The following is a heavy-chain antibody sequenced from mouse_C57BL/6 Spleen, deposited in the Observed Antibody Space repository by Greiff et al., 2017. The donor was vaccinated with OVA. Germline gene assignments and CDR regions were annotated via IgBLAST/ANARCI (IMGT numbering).Heavy chain of an antibody. CDR3: ARKGFAY. V-gene: IGHV1-26*01. J-gene: IGHJ3*01. CDR2: INPNNGCT. CDR1: GFTFTDYD. Sequence: EVQLQQSGPELVKPGASVKISCTASGFTFTDYDMNWVRQSHGKSLEWMGDINPNNGCTSYNQKFKGKATLTVDKSASTAYMELRSLTSDDSAVYYCARKGFAYWGQGTLVTVSA.